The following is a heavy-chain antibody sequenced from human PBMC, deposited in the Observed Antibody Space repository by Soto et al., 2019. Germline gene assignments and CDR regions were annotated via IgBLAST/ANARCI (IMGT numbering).Heavy chain of an antibody. J-gene: IGHJ5*02. Sequence: SAPLSLTCTFSGGYLRSYHSPLIRQPPGKGLEWIGYIYYRGSTNDNPSLRSRVTISVDTSKNQFSLKLSSVTAADTAMYYCASLAGDGWFDPWGQGDRVTVSA. V-gene: IGHV4-59*01. CDR2: IYYRGST. D-gene: IGHD7-27*01. CDR3: ASLAGDGWFDP. CDR1: GGYLRSYH.